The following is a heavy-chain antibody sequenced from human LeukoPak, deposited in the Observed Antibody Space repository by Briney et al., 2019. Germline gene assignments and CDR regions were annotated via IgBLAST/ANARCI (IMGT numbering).Heavy chain of an antibody. CDR3: ARGLLKQHHWFDP. J-gene: IGHJ5*02. Sequence: PGGSLRLSCAASGFTFSTYSMNWVRQAPGKGLEWVSSISSSSRYIYYADSMRGRFTIPRDNAKNSLYLQMNSLRAEDTAVYYCARGLLKQHHWFDPWGQGTLVTVSS. CDR2: ISSSSRYI. V-gene: IGHV3-21*06. CDR1: GFTFSTYS. D-gene: IGHD6-13*01.